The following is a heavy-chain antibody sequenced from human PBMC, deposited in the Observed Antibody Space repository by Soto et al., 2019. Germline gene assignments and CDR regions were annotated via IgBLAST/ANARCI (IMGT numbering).Heavy chain of an antibody. J-gene: IGHJ4*02. CDR1: GFTFSDYY. V-gene: IGHV3-11*05. D-gene: IGHD3-22*01. Sequence: PGGSMRVSCAASGFTFSDYYRSWIRQAPGKGLEWVSYISSSSSYTNYADSVKGRFTISRDNAKNSLYLQMNSLRAEDTAVYYCARDSGAYDSSGSWGQGTLVTVSS. CDR3: ARDSGAYDSSGS. CDR2: ISSSSSYT.